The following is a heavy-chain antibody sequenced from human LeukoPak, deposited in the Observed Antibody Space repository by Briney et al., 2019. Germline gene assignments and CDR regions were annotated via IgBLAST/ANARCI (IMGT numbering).Heavy chain of an antibody. Sequence: GGSLRLSCAASGFTFSSYEMNWVRQAPGKGLEWVSYISSSGSTIYYADSVKGRFTLSRDNAKNSLYLQMNSLRAEDTAVYYCARDGDYGVYHYWGQGTLVTVSS. V-gene: IGHV3-48*03. D-gene: IGHD4-17*01. CDR2: ISSSGSTI. CDR3: ARDGDYGVYHY. J-gene: IGHJ4*02. CDR1: GFTFSSYE.